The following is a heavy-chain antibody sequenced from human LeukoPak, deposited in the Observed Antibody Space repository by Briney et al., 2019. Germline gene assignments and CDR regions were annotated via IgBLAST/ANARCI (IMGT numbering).Heavy chain of an antibody. Sequence: SETLSLTCTVSGGSISSYYWSWIRQPPGKGLEWIGYIYYSGSTNYNPSLKSRVTISVDTSKNQFSLKLSSVTAADTAVYYCASSPPGRGWFDPWGQGTLVTVSS. CDR1: GGSISSYY. J-gene: IGHJ5*02. V-gene: IGHV4-59*01. CDR2: IYYSGST. D-gene: IGHD3-16*01. CDR3: ASSPPGRGWFDP.